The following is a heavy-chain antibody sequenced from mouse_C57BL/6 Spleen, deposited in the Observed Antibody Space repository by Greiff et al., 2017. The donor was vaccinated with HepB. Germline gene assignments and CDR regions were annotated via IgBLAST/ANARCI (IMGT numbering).Heavy chain of an antibody. CDR2: IHPNSGST. D-gene: IGHD2-4*01. V-gene: IGHV1-64*01. J-gene: IGHJ3*01. CDR3: ARGGIYYDYDGAWFAY. CDR1: GYTFTSYW. Sequence: VQLQQSGAELVKPGASVKLSCKASGYTFTSYWMHWVKQRPGQGLEWIGMIHPNSGSTNYNEKFKSKATLTVDKSYSTAYMQLSSLTSEDSAVYYCARGGIYYDYDGAWFAYWGQGTLVTVSA.